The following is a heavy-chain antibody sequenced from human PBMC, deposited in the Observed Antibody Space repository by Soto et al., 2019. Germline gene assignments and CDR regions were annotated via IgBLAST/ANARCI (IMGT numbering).Heavy chain of an antibody. Sequence: ASETLSLTCTVSGGSISSSSYYWGWIRQPPGKGLEWIGSIYYSGSTYYNPSLKSRVTISVDTSKNQFSLKLSSVTAADTAVYYCARQVTELLPDYWGQGTLVTVSS. CDR3: ARQVTELLPDY. V-gene: IGHV4-39*01. J-gene: IGHJ4*02. D-gene: IGHD1-26*01. CDR1: GGSISSSSYY. CDR2: IYYSGST.